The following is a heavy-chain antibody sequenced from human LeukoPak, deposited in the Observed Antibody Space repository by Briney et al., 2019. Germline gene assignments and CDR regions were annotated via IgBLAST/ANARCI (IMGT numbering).Heavy chain of an antibody. CDR3: AKDHYSSGWPYYFDY. CDR1: GFTFSSYA. CDR2: ISGSGGST. Sequence: GGSLRLSCAASGFTFSSYAMSWVRQAPGKGLEWVSAISGSGGSTYYADSVKGRFTISRDNSKNTLYLQMNSLRAEDTAVYYCAKDHYSSGWPYYFDYWGQGTLATVSS. J-gene: IGHJ4*02. D-gene: IGHD6-19*01. V-gene: IGHV3-23*01.